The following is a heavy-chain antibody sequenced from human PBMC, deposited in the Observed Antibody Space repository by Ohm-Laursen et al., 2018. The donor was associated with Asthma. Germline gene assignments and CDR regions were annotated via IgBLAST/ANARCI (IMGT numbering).Heavy chain of an antibody. D-gene: IGHD3-22*01. Sequence: SVKVSCKASGYTFTSYGISWVRQAPGQGLEWMGWISAYNGNTNYAQKLQGRVTMTTDASTSTAYMELRSLRSDDTAVYYCARDPYYYDSSGHGAFDIWGQGTMVTVSS. CDR1: GYTFTSYG. CDR3: ARDPYYYDSSGHGAFDI. J-gene: IGHJ3*02. CDR2: ISAYNGNT. V-gene: IGHV1-18*04.